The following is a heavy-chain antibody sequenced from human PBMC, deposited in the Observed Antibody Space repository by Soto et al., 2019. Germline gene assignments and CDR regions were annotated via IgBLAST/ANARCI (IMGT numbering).Heavy chain of an antibody. CDR2: INPNSGGT. Sequence: ASVKVSCKASGYTFTGYYMHWVRQAPGQGLEWMGWINPNSGGTNYAQKFQGWVTMTRDTSISTAYMELSRLRSDDTAVYYFARSNIVGASRDAFDIWGQGTMVTVSS. D-gene: IGHD1-26*01. CDR3: ARSNIVGASRDAFDI. J-gene: IGHJ3*02. V-gene: IGHV1-2*04. CDR1: GYTFTGYY.